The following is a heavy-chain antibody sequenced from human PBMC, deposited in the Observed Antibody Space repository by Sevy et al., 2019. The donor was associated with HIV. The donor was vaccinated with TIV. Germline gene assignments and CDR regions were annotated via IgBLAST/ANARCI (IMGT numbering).Heavy chain of an antibody. V-gene: IGHV1-2*02. D-gene: IGHD3-3*01. CDR3: ARGLTIFGVAPQKH. CDR1: GYSFTAYY. J-gene: IGHJ4*02. Sequence: ASVKVSCKASGYSFTAYYMYWVRQAPGQGLEWMGWNNPNSDDTNYAQKFQGRVTMTSDASINTAYMELSGLRFDDAAVYYCARGLTIFGVAPQKHWGQGTLVTVSS. CDR2: NNPNSDDT.